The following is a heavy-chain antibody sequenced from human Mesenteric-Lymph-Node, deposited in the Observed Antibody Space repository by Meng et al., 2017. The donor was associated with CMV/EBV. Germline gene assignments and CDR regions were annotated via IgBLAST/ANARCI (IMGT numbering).Heavy chain of an antibody. V-gene: IGHV1-69*10. D-gene: IGHD2-2*01. J-gene: IGHJ4*02. CDR1: GYAFSNYG. CDR2: IIPILGIA. CDR3: ARVGRIRDYCSSTSCLFDY. Sequence: SVKVSCKASGYAFSNYGISWVRQAPGQGLEWMGGIIPILGIANYAQKFQGRVTITADKSTSTAYMELSSLRSEDTAVYYCARVGRIRDYCSSTSCLFDYWGQGTLVTVSS.